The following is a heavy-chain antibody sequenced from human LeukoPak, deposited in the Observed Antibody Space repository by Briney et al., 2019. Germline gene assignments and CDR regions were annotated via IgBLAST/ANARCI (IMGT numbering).Heavy chain of an antibody. Sequence: SETLSLTCAVYGGSFSGYYWSWIRQPPGKGLEWIVEINHSGSTNYNPSLKSRVTISVDTSKNQFSLKLSSVTAADTAVYYCARGSNYYDSSGYDPHFDYWGQGTLVTVSS. V-gene: IGHV4-34*01. CDR1: GGSFSGYY. CDR2: INHSGST. CDR3: ARGSNYYDSSGYDPHFDY. J-gene: IGHJ4*02. D-gene: IGHD3-22*01.